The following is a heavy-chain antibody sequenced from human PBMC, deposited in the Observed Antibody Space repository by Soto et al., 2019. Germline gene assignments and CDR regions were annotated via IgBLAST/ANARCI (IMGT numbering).Heavy chain of an antibody. J-gene: IGHJ4*02. CDR3: ARGEWLAL. CDR2: ISDDGNNK. Sequence: QVQLVESGGGVFQPGMSRRLACAASGFTFPSSALHWVRQAPGRGLEWVTVISDDGNNKHYADSVRGRVTISRDNSKDALYLKMNSLGSEDSAIYYCARGEWLALWGQGTLVIVSS. CDR1: GFTFPSSA. D-gene: IGHD6-19*01. V-gene: IGHV3-30-3*01.